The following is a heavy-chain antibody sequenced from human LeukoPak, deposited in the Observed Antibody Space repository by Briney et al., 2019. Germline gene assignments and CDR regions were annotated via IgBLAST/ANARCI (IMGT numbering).Heavy chain of an antibody. J-gene: IGHJ4*02. CDR1: GGSFSGYY. V-gene: IGHV4-59*10. CDR3: ASSPSPYYYDSSGYYYYFDY. CDR2: IYTSGST. D-gene: IGHD3-22*01. Sequence: SETLSLTCAVYGGSFSGYYWSWIRQPAGKGLEWIGRIYTSGSTNYNPSLKSRVTISVDTSKNQFSLKLSSVTAADTAVYYCASSPSPYYYDSSGYYYYFDYWGQGTLVTVSS.